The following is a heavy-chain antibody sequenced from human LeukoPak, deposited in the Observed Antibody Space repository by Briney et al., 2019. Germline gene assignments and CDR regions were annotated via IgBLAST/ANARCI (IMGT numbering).Heavy chain of an antibody. CDR3: ARALGDSSSYGY. CDR1: GFTFSSYG. V-gene: IGHV3-30*03. D-gene: IGHD6-13*01. Sequence: GGSLRLSCAASGFTFSSYGMHWVRQAPGKGLEWVAVISYDGSNKYYADSVKGRFTISRDNSKNTLYLQMNSLRAEDTAVYYCARALGDSSSYGYWGQGTLVTVSS. J-gene: IGHJ4*02. CDR2: ISYDGSNK.